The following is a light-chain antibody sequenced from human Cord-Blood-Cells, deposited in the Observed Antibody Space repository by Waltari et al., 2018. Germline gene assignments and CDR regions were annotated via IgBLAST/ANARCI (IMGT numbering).Light chain of an antibody. CDR2: EVS. Sequence: QSALTQPASVSGSPGQSITISCTGTSSDVGSYNLVSWYQQHPGKAPKLMIYEVSKRTSWVSNRFSGSKSDNTASLTISGLQAEYEADYYCCSYAGSSTLVFGGGTKLTVL. CDR1: SSDVGSYNL. V-gene: IGLV2-23*02. CDR3: CSYAGSSTLV. J-gene: IGLJ2*01.